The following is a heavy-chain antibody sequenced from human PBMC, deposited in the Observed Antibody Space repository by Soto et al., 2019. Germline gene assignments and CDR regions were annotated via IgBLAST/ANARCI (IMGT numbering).Heavy chain of an antibody. Sequence: QLQLQESGPGLVKPSETLSLTCTVSGGSISSSSYYWGWIRQPPGKGLEWIGSIYYSGSTYYNPSLQGRFTISLDTSKNHFSLALSSVTAADTAVYYCARHPREYSDILGPGDYWGQETLVTVSS. J-gene: IGHJ4*02. CDR1: GGSISSSSYY. CDR2: IYYSGST. V-gene: IGHV4-39*01. CDR3: ARHPREYSDILGPGDY. D-gene: IGHD3-9*01.